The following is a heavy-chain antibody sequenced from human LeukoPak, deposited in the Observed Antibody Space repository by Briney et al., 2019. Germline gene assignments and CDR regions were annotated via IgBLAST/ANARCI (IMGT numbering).Heavy chain of an antibody. CDR2: IIPIFGTA. Sequence: SVKVSCKASGGTFSSYAISWVRQAPGQGLEWMGGIIPIFGTANYAQKFQGRVTITADESTSTAYMELSSLRSEDTAVYYCARRGFWSGYYRLPEWYFDLWGRGTLVTVSS. CDR1: GGTFSSYA. D-gene: IGHD3-3*01. V-gene: IGHV1-69*13. CDR3: ARRGFWSGYYRLPEWYFDL. J-gene: IGHJ2*01.